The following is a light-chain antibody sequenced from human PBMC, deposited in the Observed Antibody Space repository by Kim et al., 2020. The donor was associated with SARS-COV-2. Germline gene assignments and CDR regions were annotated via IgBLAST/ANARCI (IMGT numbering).Light chain of an antibody. J-gene: IGLJ2*01. CDR3: QSYDTSLRGVL. CDR2: ANN. CDR1: SSTIGAGYG. Sequence: QRVTIACTGGSSTIGAGYGVHWYQRLPGSAPKLLIYANNNRPSGVPDRFSGSKSGTSVSLAITGLQAEDEADYYCQSYDTSLRGVLFGGGTQLTVL. V-gene: IGLV1-40*01.